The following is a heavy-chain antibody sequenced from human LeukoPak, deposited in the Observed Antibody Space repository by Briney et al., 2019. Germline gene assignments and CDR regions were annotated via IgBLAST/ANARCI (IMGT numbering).Heavy chain of an antibody. V-gene: IGHV3-30*02. CDR3: AKDSSIAAACRLGFDY. CDR2: IRYDGSDK. Sequence: GGSLRLSCAASGFTFSSSGMHWVRQAPGKGLEWLAFIRYDGSDKYYADSVKGRFTISRDNSKNTLFLQMSSLRPEDTAVYYCAKDSSIAAACRLGFDYWGQGTLVTVSS. D-gene: IGHD6-13*01. J-gene: IGHJ4*02. CDR1: GFTFSSSG.